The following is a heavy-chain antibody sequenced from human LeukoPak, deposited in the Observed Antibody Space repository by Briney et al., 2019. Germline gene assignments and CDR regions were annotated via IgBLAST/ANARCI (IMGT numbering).Heavy chain of an antibody. J-gene: IGHJ4*02. V-gene: IGHV3-7*02. CDR2: VKQDGSEK. CDR3: ARYGRIAAAGTFDY. Sequence: GGSLRLSCAASGFTFSAYWMSWLRQAPGKGLEWVANVKQDGSEKYYVDSLKGRFTISRDNARNSLFLQMNSLRAEDTAVYYCARYGRIAAAGTFDYWGQGTLVTVSS. D-gene: IGHD6-13*01. CDR1: GFTFSAYW.